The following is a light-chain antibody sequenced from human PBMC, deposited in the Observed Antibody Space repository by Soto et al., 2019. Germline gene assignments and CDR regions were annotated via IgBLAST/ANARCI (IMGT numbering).Light chain of an antibody. CDR3: QQYSVYSRT. Sequence: DIPMTQSPSTLSASVGDRVTITCRASQTIGVLLAWYQQKPGKAPKLLIYKASSLEGGVPSRFSASGSGTEFTLTISGLQPDDFATYYCQQYSVYSRTFGQGTKVDVK. J-gene: IGKJ1*01. CDR1: QTIGVL. V-gene: IGKV1-5*03. CDR2: KAS.